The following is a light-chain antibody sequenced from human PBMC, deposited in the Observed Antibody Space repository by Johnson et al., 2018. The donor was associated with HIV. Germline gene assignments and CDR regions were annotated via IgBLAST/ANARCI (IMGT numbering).Light chain of an antibody. CDR3: GTWDSSLSAWFYV. V-gene: IGLV1-51*01. Sequence: QSVLTQPPSVSAAPGQKVTISCSGSSSIIGNNYVSWYQQLPGTAPKLLIYDNNKRPSGIPDRFSGSKSGTSATLGITGLQTGDEADYYCGTWDSSLSAWFYVFGTGTKVTVL. J-gene: IGLJ1*01. CDR2: DNN. CDR1: SSIIGNNY.